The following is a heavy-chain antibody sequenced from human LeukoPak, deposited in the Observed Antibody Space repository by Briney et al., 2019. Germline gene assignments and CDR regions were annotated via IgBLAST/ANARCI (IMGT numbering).Heavy chain of an antibody. CDR3: AREKGYCSGGSCYPLLDY. CDR1: GGSISSYY. CDR2: IYYSGST. V-gene: IGHV4-59*06. Sequence: PSETLSLTCTVSGGSISSYYWSWIRQHPGKGLEWIGYIYYSGSTYYNPSLKSRVTISVDTSKNQFSLKLSSVTAADTAVYYCAREKGYCSGGSCYPLLDYWGQGTLVTVSS. J-gene: IGHJ4*02. D-gene: IGHD2-15*01.